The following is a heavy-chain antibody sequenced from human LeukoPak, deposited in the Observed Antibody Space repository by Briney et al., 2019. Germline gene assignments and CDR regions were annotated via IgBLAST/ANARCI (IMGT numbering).Heavy chain of an antibody. V-gene: IGHV4-39*01. CDR2: IYYSGST. Sequence: SETLSLTCTVSGGSISSSSDYWGWIRQPPGKGLEWIGSIYYSGSTYYNPSLKSRVTISVDTSKNQFSLKLSSVTAADTAVYYCATPGGYCSSTSCYDGAIDYWGQGTLVTVSS. CDR1: GGSISSSSDY. J-gene: IGHJ4*02. CDR3: ATPGGYCSSTSCYDGAIDY. D-gene: IGHD2-2*01.